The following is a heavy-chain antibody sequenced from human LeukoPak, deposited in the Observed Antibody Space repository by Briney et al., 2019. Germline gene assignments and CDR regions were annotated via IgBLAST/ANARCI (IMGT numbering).Heavy chain of an antibody. CDR1: GFTFSSYE. D-gene: IGHD6-13*01. J-gene: IGHJ4*02. V-gene: IGHV3-48*03. Sequence: HTGGSLRLSCAASGFTFSSYEMNWVRQAPGKGLEWISYISSAGTTKIYADSVKGRFTISRDNAKNSLYLQMNSLRADDTAVYYCARQTGAAAATGGYYFDYWGQGTLVTVSS. CDR2: ISSAGTTK. CDR3: ARQTGAAAATGGYYFDY.